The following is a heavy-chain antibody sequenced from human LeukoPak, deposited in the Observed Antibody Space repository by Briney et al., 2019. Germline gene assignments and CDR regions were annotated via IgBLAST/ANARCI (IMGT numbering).Heavy chain of an antibody. CDR2: IYYSGST. D-gene: IGHD3-22*01. V-gene: IGHV4-59*01. Sequence: SETLSLTCTVSGGSISSYYWSWIRQPPGKGLECIGYIYYSGSTNYNPSLKSRVTISVDTSKNQFSLKLSSVTAADTAVYYCAKTFYYDSSGYHFDYWGQGTLVTVSS. J-gene: IGHJ4*02. CDR1: GGSISSYY. CDR3: AKTFYYDSSGYHFDY.